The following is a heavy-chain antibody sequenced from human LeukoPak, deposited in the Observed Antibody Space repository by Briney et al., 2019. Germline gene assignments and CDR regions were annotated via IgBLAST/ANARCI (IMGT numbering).Heavy chain of an antibody. D-gene: IGHD3-22*01. CDR2: IYHSGST. J-gene: IGHJ4*02. V-gene: IGHV4-34*01. Sequence: SETLSLTCAVYGGSFSGYYWSWIRQPPGKGLEWIGYIYHSGSTYYNPSLKSRVTISVDRSKNQFSLKLSSVTAADTAVYYCARGDYSSGYYFPGPVDYWGQGTLVTVSS. CDR3: ARGDYSSGYYFPGPVDY. CDR1: GGSFSGYY.